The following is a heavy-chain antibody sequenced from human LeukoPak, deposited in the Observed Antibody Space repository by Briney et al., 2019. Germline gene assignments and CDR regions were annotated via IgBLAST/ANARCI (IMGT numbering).Heavy chain of an antibody. CDR2: IIPIFGTT. CDR1: GGTFSSYA. J-gene: IGHJ6*02. CDR3: ATENSTPPRVRYYGMDV. V-gene: IGHV1-69*06. Sequence: SVTVSCKASGGTFSSYAISWVRQAPGQGLEWMGGIIPIFGTTNYAQKFQGRVTMTEDTSTDTAYMELSSLRSEDTAVYYCATENSTPPRVRYYGMDVWGQGTTVTVSS. D-gene: IGHD6-13*01.